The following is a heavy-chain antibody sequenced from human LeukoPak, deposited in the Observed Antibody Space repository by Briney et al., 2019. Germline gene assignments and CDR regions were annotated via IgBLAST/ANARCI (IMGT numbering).Heavy chain of an antibody. D-gene: IGHD2-21*02. CDR1: GGSISSGSYY. CDR3: ARTYCGGDCRGYYYHYYMDV. V-gene: IGHV4-61*02. Sequence: PSETLSLTCTVSGGSISSGSYYWSWIRQSAGKGLEWIGRIYTSGSTKYNPSLKSRVTISVDRSKNQFSLKLSSVTAADTAVYYCARTYCGGDCRGYYYHYYMDVWGKGTTVTISS. CDR2: IYTSGST. J-gene: IGHJ6*03.